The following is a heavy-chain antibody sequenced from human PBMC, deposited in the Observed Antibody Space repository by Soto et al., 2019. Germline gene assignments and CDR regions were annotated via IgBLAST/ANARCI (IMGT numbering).Heavy chain of an antibody. V-gene: IGHV4-59*06. D-gene: IGHD3-3*01. Sequence: PSETLSLTCTVSGGSISSFYWNWIRQHPGKGLEWIGYIYYSGSTYYNPSLKSRVAISVDTSKNQFSLNLSSVTDADTAVYYCARDPNPIFDTWGQGILVTVSS. CDR3: ARDPNPIFDT. J-gene: IGHJ5*01. CDR1: GGSISSFY. CDR2: IYYSGST.